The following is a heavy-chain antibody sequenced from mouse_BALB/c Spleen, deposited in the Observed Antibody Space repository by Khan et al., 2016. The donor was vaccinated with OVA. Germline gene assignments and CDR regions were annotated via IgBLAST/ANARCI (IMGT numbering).Heavy chain of an antibody. D-gene: IGHD1-1*01. CDR1: GFSFSSYS. CDR2: ISTDGSYT. V-gene: IGHV5-6-4*01. Sequence: VELVESGGGLVRPGGSLKLSCAASGFSFSSYSMSWVRQTPGKRLEWVATISTDGSYTYYPESVKGRLTISMDTSNNTPYLQMSNLKSQATALYYCTSDRGYYGSSHYFDYWGQGTTLTVSS. J-gene: IGHJ2*01. CDR3: TSDRGYYGSSHYFDY.